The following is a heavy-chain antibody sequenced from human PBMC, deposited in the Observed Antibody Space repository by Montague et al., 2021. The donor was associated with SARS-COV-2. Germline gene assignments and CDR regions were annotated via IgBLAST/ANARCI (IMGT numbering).Heavy chain of an antibody. CDR3: ARVGNYLGVY. CDR1: SDSVSSGKYF. Sequence: SETLSLTCTVSSDSVSSGKYFWTWIRQPPGKGLEWIGYIFYTGSANYNPSLKSRVTISVDTSNNQFSLKLKSMSAADTAVYYCARVGNYLGVYWGQGILVTLSS. V-gene: IGHV4-61*01. J-gene: IGHJ4*02. D-gene: IGHD3-10*01. CDR2: IFYTGSA.